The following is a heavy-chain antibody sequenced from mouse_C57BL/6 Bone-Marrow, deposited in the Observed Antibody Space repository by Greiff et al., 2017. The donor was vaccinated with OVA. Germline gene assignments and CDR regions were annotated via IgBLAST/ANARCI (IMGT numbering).Heavy chain of an antibody. Sequence: VQLQESGAELARPGASVKLSCKASGYTFTSYGISWVKQRTGQGLEWIGEIYPRSGNTYYNEKFKGKATLTADKSSSTAYMELRSLTSEDSAVYFCARRRYWYFDVWGTGTTVTVSS. CDR3: ARRRYWYFDV. CDR2: IYPRSGNT. V-gene: IGHV1-81*01. CDR1: GYTFTSYG. J-gene: IGHJ1*03.